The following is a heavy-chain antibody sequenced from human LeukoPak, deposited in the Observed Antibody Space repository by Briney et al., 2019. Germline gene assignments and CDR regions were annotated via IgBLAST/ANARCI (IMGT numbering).Heavy chain of an antibody. CDR3: AAGGDYLDY. D-gene: IGHD3-10*01. J-gene: IGHJ4*02. Sequence: PGRSLRLSCAASGFTFDDYAMHWVRQAPGKGLEWVSGISWNSGSIGYADSVKGRFTISRDNAKNSLYLQMNSLRVEDTALYYCAAGGDYLDYWGRGTLVTVSS. CDR2: ISWNSGSI. V-gene: IGHV3-9*01. CDR1: GFTFDDYA.